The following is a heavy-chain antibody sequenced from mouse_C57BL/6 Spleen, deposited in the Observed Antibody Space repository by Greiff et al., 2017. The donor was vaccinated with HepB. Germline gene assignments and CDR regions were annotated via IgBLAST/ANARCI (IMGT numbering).Heavy chain of an antibody. CDR1: GFSLTSYG. D-gene: IGHD1-1*01. Sequence: QVQLQQSGPGLVQPSQSLSITCTVSGFSLTSYGVHWVRQSPGKGLEWLGVIWSGGSTDDNASFISRLSISKANSKSQVFFKMNSLQADDTAIYYCARIGDYYGYAMDYWGQGTSVTVSS. V-gene: IGHV2-2*01. CDR3: ARIGDYYGYAMDY. CDR2: IWSGGST. J-gene: IGHJ4*01.